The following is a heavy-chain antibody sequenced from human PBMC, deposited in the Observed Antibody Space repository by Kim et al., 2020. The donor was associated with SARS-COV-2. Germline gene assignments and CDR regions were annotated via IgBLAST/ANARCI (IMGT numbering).Heavy chain of an antibody. Sequence: GGSLRLSCAASGFTFSNFAMSWVRQAPGKGLEWVSVISASGDTIYYADSLKGRFTISRDNSENTLYLQMNSLRVEGTAGYYCAKGSDTFDYWGQGTLVTVSS. CDR1: GFTFSNFA. D-gene: IGHD2-21*02. J-gene: IGHJ4*02. CDR3: AKGSDTFDY. V-gene: IGHV3-23*01. CDR2: ISASGDTI.